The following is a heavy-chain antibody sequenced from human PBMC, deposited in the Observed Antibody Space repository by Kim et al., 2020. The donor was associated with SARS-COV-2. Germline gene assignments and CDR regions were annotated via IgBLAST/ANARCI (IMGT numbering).Heavy chain of an antibody. CDR2: ISTTSSYT. D-gene: IGHD7-27*01. V-gene: IGHV3-11*03. Sequence: GGSLRLSCEASGFSFGDHYMTWIRQAPGKGLEWVSYISTTSSYTNYADSVKGRFTISRDNAKNSLYLHLTDLRAEDTAVYYCARYGTYWGAYFDSWSQGTLVTVSS. J-gene: IGHJ4*02. CDR3: ARYGTYWGAYFDS. CDR1: GFSFGDHY.